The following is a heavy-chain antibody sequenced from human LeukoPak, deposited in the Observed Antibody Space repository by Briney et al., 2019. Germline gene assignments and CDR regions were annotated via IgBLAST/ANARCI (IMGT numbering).Heavy chain of an antibody. CDR1: GFTFSSYG. V-gene: IGHV3-33*01. CDR2: IWYDGSNK. J-gene: IGHJ4*02. Sequence: GGSLRLSCAASGFTFSSYGMHWVRQAPGEGLEWVAVIWYDGSNKYYADSVKGRFTISRDNSKNTLYLQMNSLRAEDTAVYYCARATIFGVVSLDYWGQGTLVTVSS. CDR3: ARATIFGVVSLDY. D-gene: IGHD3-3*01.